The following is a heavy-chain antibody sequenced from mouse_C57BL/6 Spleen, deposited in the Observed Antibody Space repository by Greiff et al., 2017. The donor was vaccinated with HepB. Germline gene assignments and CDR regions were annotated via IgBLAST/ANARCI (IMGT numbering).Heavy chain of an antibody. V-gene: IGHV2-2*01. J-gene: IGHJ2*01. CDR1: GFSLTSYG. D-gene: IGHD4-1*01. Sequence: VQLQQSGPGLVQPSQSLSITCTVSGFSLTSYGVHWVRQSPGKGLEWLGVIWSGGSTDYNAAFISRLSISKDNSKSQVFFKMNSLQADDTAIYYCARGLTGTYYFDYWGQGTTLTVSS. CDR3: ARGLTGTYYFDY. CDR2: IWSGGST.